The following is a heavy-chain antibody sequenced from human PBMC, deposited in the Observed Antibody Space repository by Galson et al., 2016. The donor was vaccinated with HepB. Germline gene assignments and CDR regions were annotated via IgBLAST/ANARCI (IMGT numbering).Heavy chain of an antibody. D-gene: IGHD3-10*01. CDR1: GYSISNGYY. Sequence: SETLSLTCAVSGYSISNGYYWGWIRQPPGKGLEWIGTIYLSGNTYYNPSLKSRVTISVDTSKNQFSLTLTSVTAADTAVYYCTRDRIMVRGVMIDYWGLGTLVTVSS. J-gene: IGHJ4*02. CDR2: IYLSGNT. CDR3: TRDRIMVRGVMIDY. V-gene: IGHV4-38-2*01.